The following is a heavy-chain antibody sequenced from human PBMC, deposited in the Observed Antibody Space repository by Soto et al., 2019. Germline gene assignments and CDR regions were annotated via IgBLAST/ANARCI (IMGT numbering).Heavy chain of an antibody. Sequence: EVQLLESGGGLVQPGGSLRLSCAASGFTFSRPAMNWVRLPPGKGLEWVSGISSSGGTTYYADSENGRFTISRDNSKNTLYLQMNSLRAEDTAVYYCAKEEYCSGGTCYPDYWGQGTRVTVSS. J-gene: IGHJ4*02. CDR2: ISSSGGTT. D-gene: IGHD2-15*01. V-gene: IGHV3-23*01. CDR3: AKEEYCSGGTCYPDY. CDR1: GFTFSRPA.